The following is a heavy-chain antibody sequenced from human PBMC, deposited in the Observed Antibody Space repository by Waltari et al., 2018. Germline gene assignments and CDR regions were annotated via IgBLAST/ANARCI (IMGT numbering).Heavy chain of an antibody. CDR2: TRNKANSYTT. CDR3: ASLGVSYYYYGMDV. J-gene: IGHJ6*02. V-gene: IGHV3-72*01. CDR1: GFTFSDHY. D-gene: IGHD3-16*02. Sequence: EVQLVESGGGLVQPGGSLRLSCAASGFTFSDHYMDWVRQAPGKGLEWVGRTRNKANSYTTEYAASVKGRFTISRDDSKNSLYLQMNSLKTEDTAVYYCASLGVSYYYYGMDVWGQGTTVTVSS.